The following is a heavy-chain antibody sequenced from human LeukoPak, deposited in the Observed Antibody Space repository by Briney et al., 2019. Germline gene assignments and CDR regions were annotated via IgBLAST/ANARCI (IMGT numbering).Heavy chain of an antibody. CDR2: INHSGSA. CDR1: GGSFSGYL. V-gene: IGHV4-34*01. Sequence: PSETLSLTCGVYGGSFSGYLWNWIRQPPGKDLEWIGEINHSGSANYHPSLKSRVTISVDTSKNQVSLRLSSVTAADTAVYYCARADGDYEPFFDYWGQGTLVTVSS. D-gene: IGHD4-17*01. J-gene: IGHJ4*02. CDR3: ARADGDYEPFFDY.